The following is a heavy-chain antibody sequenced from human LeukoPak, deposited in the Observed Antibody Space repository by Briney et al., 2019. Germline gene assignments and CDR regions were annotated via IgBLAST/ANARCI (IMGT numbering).Heavy chain of an antibody. D-gene: IGHD3-10*01. CDR2: ISHSGST. V-gene: IGHV4-34*01. CDR3: ARVKRLGGYYYYYYMDV. CDR1: GGSFSGYY. Sequence: PSETLSLTCAVYGGSFSGYYWSWIRQPPGKGLEWIGEISHSGSTNYNPSLKSRVTISVDTSKNQFSLKLSSVTAADTAVYYCARVKRLGGYYYYYYMDVWGKGTTVTVSS. J-gene: IGHJ6*03.